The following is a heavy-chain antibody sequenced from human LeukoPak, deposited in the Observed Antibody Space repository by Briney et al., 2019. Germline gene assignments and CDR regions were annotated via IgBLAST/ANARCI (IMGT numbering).Heavy chain of an antibody. V-gene: IGHV3-7*01. CDR3: ARCGWRSGWLHDY. J-gene: IGHJ4*02. CDR1: GFTFSSYW. D-gene: IGHD6-19*01. Sequence: GGALRLSCAAAGFTFSSYWMSWVRQGPGKGLEWVANIKQDGSVKYYVDSVKGRFTISRDNAKNSLYLQRNSLRAEDTAVYYCARCGWRSGWLHDYWGQGTLVTVSS. CDR2: IKQDGSVK.